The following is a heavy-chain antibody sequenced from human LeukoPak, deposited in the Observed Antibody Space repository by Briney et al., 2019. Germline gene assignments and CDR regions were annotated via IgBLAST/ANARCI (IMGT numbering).Heavy chain of an antibody. J-gene: IGHJ4*02. CDR3: ARGPPGHHFDF. CDR1: GDSISSSSHY. CDR2: IFYSGTT. V-gene: IGHV4-39*07. Sequence: SETLSLTCAVSGDSISSSSHYWGWIRQPPGKGLEWIGNIFYSGTTYYNPSLKSRVTISVDTSKNQFSLQLSSVTAADTAVYYCARGPPGHHFDFWGQGTLVTVSS.